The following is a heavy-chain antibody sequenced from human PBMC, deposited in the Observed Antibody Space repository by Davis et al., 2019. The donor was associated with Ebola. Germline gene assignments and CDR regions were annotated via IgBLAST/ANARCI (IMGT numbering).Heavy chain of an antibody. V-gene: IGHV4-34*01. CDR3: ARGPTYGSGGYLNY. J-gene: IGHJ4*02. CDR2: INHSGRS. D-gene: IGHD3-10*01. CDR1: GGSFSSFY. Sequence: PSETLSLTCTVSGGSFSSFYWSWIRQPPGKGLEWIGEINHSGRSNNNPSLKSRVTISVDTSKNQFSLKLNSVTAADTAVYYCARGPTYGSGGYLNYWGQGTLVTVSS.